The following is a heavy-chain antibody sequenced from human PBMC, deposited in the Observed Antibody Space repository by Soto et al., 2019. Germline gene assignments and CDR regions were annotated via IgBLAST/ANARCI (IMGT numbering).Heavy chain of an antibody. D-gene: IGHD1-26*01. CDR2: HYSGGST. Sequence: GSLRLSCAISGFSVSSNYLSWVRQSPGKGLEWVSVHYSGGSTYYADSVQGRFTISRDKSNNTLYLQMRRVRAEDTAVYFCARHRHPRGTVGATSPLDPWGQGTQVTVSS. V-gene: IGHV3-53*01. CDR3: ARHRHPRGTVGATSPLDP. J-gene: IGHJ5*02. CDR1: GFSVSSNY.